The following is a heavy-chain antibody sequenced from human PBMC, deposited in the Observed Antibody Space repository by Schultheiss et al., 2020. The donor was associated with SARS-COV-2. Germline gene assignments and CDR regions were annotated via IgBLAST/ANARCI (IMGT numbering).Heavy chain of an antibody. CDR1: GFTFSSYA. CDR3: ARGKGATTYLDY. Sequence: GGSLRLSCAASGFTFSSYAMSWVRQAPGKGLEWVSVIYSGGSTYYADSVKGRFTISRDNSKNTLYLQMNSLRAEDTAVYYCARGKGATTYLDYWGQGTLVTVSS. CDR2: IYSGGST. J-gene: IGHJ4*02. V-gene: IGHV3-53*01. D-gene: IGHD1-26*01.